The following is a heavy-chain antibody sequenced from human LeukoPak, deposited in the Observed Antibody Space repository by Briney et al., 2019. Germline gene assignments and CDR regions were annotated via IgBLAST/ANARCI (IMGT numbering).Heavy chain of an antibody. CDR3: ARDLVATTPGYFDY. J-gene: IGHJ4*02. V-gene: IGHV1-18*01. Sequence: ASVKVSCKASGYTFTSYGITWVRQAPGQGLEWMGWISAYNANTNYAQKVQGRVTMTTDTSTTTAYMELRSLRSDDTAVYYCARDLVATTPGYFDYWGQGTLVTVSS. CDR1: GYTFTSYG. D-gene: IGHD5-12*01. CDR2: ISAYNANT.